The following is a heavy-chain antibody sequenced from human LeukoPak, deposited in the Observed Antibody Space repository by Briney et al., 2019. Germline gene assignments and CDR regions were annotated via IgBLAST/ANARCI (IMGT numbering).Heavy chain of an antibody. Sequence: GGSLRLSCAASGFTFSSYAMLWVRQAPGKGLEWVAVISYDGSNKYCADSVKGRFTISRDNSKNTLYLQMNSLRAEDTAVYYCAKDRLLYDILTGFHYWGQGTLVTVSS. CDR3: AKDRLLYDILTGFHY. CDR1: GFTFSSYA. CDR2: ISYDGSNK. J-gene: IGHJ4*02. D-gene: IGHD3-9*01. V-gene: IGHV3-30*04.